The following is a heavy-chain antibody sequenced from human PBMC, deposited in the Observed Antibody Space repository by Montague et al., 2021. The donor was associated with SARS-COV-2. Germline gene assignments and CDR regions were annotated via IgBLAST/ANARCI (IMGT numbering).Heavy chain of an antibody. CDR3: AREIGLVTIFGVVTISGWFYP. D-gene: IGHD3-3*01. Sequence: TLSLTCTVSGGSISSGSYYWSWIRQPAGKGLEWIGRIYTSGSTNYNPSLKSRVTISVDTSKNQFSLKLSSVTAADTAVYYCAREIGLVTIFGVVTISGWFYPWGQGTLVTVSS. CDR2: IYTSGST. V-gene: IGHV4-61*02. CDR1: GGSISSGSYY. J-gene: IGHJ5*02.